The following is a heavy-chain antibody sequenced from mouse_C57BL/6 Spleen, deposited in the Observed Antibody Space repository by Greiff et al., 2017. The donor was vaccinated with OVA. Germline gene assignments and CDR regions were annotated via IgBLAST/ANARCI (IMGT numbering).Heavy chain of an antibody. D-gene: IGHD2-2*01. CDR2: IDTETGGT. Sequence: QVQLQQSGAELVRPGASVTLSCKASGYTFTDYEMHWVKQTPVHGLEWIGAIDTETGGTAYNQKFKGKAILTADKSSSTAYMELRSLTSEDSAVYYCTRSMVTTGFDYWGQGTTLTVSS. V-gene: IGHV1-15*01. CDR1: GYTFTDYE. J-gene: IGHJ2*01. CDR3: TRSMVTTGFDY.